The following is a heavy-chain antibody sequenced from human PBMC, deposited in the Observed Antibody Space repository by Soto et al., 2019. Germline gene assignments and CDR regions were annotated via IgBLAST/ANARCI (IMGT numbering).Heavy chain of an antibody. D-gene: IGHD3-10*01. CDR2: IYYSGST. CDR3: ARHSGYYGSGSFWDY. V-gene: IGHV4-39*01. Sequence: SETLSLTCTVSGGSISSSSYYWGWIRQPPGKGLEWIGSIYYSGSTYYNPSLKSRVTISVDTSKNQFSLKLSSVTAADTAVYYCARHSGYYGSGSFWDYWGQGTLVTVSS. CDR1: GGSISSSSYY. J-gene: IGHJ4*02.